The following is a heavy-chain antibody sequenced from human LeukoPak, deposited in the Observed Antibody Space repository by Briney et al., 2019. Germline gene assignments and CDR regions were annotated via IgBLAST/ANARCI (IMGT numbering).Heavy chain of an antibody. CDR2: ISYDRSNK. J-gene: IGHJ4*02. V-gene: IGHV3-30*03. Sequence: GGSLRLSCAASGFTFSSYGMHWVRQAPGKGLEWVAVISYDRSNKYYADSVKGRFTISRDNSKNTLYLQMNSLRAEDTAVYYCARVSFNAAMATDYWGQGTLVTVSS. D-gene: IGHD5-18*01. CDR3: ARVSFNAAMATDY. CDR1: GFTFSSYG.